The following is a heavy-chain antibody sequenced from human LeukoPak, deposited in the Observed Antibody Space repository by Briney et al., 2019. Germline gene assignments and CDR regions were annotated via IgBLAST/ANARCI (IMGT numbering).Heavy chain of an antibody. CDR2: LSWNGATV. V-gene: IGHV3-9*01. CDR3: ASRVAVAGLDY. Sequence: GGSLRLSCAASGFTFDDYAMHWVRQAPGKGLEWVSGLSWNGATVGYADSVKGRFTISRDNAKNSLYLQMNSLRAEDTAVYYCASRVAVAGLDYWGQGTLVTVSS. CDR1: GFTFDDYA. D-gene: IGHD6-19*01. J-gene: IGHJ4*02.